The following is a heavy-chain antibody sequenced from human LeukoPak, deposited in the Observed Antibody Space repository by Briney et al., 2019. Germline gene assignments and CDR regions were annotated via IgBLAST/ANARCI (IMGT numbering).Heavy chain of an antibody. D-gene: IGHD1-26*01. J-gene: IGHJ6*02. Sequence: PGGSLRLSCAASGFTFSSYGMNWVRQAPGKGLEWVPYISNGGDTIHYADSVKGRFTISRDNAKNSLHLQMNSLRAEDTAVYYCARDLSGSYSYYYYGLDVWGQGTTVTVSS. V-gene: IGHV3-48*03. CDR1: GFTFSSYG. CDR2: ISNGGDTI. CDR3: ARDLSGSYSYYYYGLDV.